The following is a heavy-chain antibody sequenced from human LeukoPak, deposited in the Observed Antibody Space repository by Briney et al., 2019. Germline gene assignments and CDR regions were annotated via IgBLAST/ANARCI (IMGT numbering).Heavy chain of an antibody. D-gene: IGHD3-22*01. Sequence: GGSLRLSCAASGFTFSSYGMHWVRQAPGKGLEWVAVISYGGSNKYYADSVKGRFTISRDNSKNTLYLQMNSPRAEDTAVYYCAKDQITMIVVVSHYYYYYGMDVWGQGTTVTVSS. V-gene: IGHV3-30*18. J-gene: IGHJ6*02. CDR1: GFTFSSYG. CDR3: AKDQITMIVVVSHYYYYYGMDV. CDR2: ISYGGSNK.